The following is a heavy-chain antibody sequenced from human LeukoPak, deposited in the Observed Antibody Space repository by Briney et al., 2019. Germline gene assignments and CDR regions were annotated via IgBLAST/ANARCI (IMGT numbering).Heavy chain of an antibody. CDR1: GGSITSYS. Sequence: PSETLSLTCSVSGGSITSYSWSWIRQPPGKGLEWIGYIYYSGSTNYNPSLKSGVTIAVDTSKNQFSLKLSSVTAADTAVYYCARGGIAAAALVLLDYWGQGTLVTVSS. V-gene: IGHV4-59*01. CDR3: ARGGIAAAALVLLDY. CDR2: IYYSGST. D-gene: IGHD6-13*01. J-gene: IGHJ4*02.